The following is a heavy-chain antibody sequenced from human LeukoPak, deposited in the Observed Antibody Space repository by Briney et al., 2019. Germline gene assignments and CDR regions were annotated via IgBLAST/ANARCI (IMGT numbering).Heavy chain of an antibody. Sequence: PGGSLRLSCAASGFTFSSYSMNWVRQAPGKGLEWVSSISSSSSYIYYADSVKGRFTISRDNAKNSLYLQMNSLRAEDTAVYYCASDGGRGYYFDYWGQGTLVTVSS. CDR3: ASDGGRGYYFDY. J-gene: IGHJ4*02. CDR1: GFTFSSYS. D-gene: IGHD3-16*01. V-gene: IGHV3-21*01. CDR2: ISSSSSYI.